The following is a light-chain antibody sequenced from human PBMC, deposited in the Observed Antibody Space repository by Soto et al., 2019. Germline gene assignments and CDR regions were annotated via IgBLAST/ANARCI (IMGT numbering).Light chain of an antibody. Sequence: QPVLTQSPSASASLGASVKLTCTLSSGHSSYAIAWHQQQPEKGPRYLMKLNSDGSHNKGDGIPDRFSGSSSGAERYLTISSLQSEDEADYYCQTWGTGFSVVLGGGTKLTVL. V-gene: IGLV4-69*01. J-gene: IGLJ2*01. CDR2: LNSDGSH. CDR1: SGHSSYA. CDR3: QTWGTGFSVV.